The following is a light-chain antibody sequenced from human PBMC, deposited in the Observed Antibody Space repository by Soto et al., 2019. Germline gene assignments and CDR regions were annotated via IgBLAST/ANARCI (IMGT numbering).Light chain of an antibody. CDR3: SSYAASNNFYFV. CDR1: SSDVGGYNY. CDR2: EVT. Sequence: QPALTQPPSASGSHGQSVTLSCTETSSDVGGYNYVSWYQQYPGRAPKLMIYEVTKRPSGVPDRFSGSKSGNTASLTVSGLQAEDEADYYCSSYAASNNFYFVFGGGTKVTVL. V-gene: IGLV2-8*01. J-gene: IGLJ3*02.